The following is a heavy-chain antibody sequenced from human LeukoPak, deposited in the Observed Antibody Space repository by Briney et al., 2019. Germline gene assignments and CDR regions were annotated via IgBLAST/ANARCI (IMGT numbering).Heavy chain of an antibody. V-gene: IGHV4-39*01. D-gene: IGHD6-19*01. Sequence: SETLSLTCTVSGGSISSSSYYWGWIRQPPGKGLEWIGSIYYSGSTYYNPSLKSRVTISVDTSKNQFSLKLSSVTAADTAVYYYARQAQWLVRRYFDYWGQGTLVTVSS. J-gene: IGHJ4*02. CDR3: ARQAQWLVRRYFDY. CDR1: GGSISSSSYY. CDR2: IYYSGST.